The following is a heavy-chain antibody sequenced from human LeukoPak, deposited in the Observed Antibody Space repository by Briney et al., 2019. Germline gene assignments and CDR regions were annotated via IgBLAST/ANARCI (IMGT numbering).Heavy chain of an antibody. D-gene: IGHD3-9*01. V-gene: IGHV1-2*02. CDR2: INPNSGGT. CDR3: ARGRYFDWLLVDY. CDR1: GYTFTGYY. J-gene: IGHJ4*02. Sequence: ASVKVSCKASGYTFTGYYMHWGRQAPGQGLEWMGWINPNSGGTNYAQKFQGSGTMTRDTSISTAYMELSRLRSDDTAVYYCARGRYFDWLLVDYWGQGALVTVSS.